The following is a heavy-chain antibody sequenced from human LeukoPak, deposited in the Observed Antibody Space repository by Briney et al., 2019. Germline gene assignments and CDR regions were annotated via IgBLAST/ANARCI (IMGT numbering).Heavy chain of an antibody. D-gene: IGHD5-12*01. J-gene: IGHJ6*03. V-gene: IGHV1-2*02. Sequence: ASVKVSCKASGYTFTGYYMHWVRQPPGQGLEWMGWVNPNCGGTNYAQKFQGRVTMTRDTSTSPAYMELSRLGSDDTAVCYCSSDEAFSGYGGYYYYMDVWGKGTTVTVSS. CDR1: GYTFTGYY. CDR2: VNPNCGGT. CDR3: SSDEAFSGYGGYYYYMDV.